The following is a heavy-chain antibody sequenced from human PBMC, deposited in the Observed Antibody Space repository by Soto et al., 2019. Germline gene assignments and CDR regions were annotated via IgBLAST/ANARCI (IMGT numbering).Heavy chain of an antibody. CDR1: GYSFTSYW. Sequence: GESLKISCKGSGYSFTSYWIGWVRQMPGKGLEWVGIIYPGDSDTRYSPSFQGQVTISADKSISTAYLQWSSLKASDTAMYYCARLIKKRSTSCCNWFDPWGQGTLVTVSS. J-gene: IGHJ5*02. CDR3: ARLIKKRSTSCCNWFDP. CDR2: IYPGDSDT. D-gene: IGHD2-2*01. V-gene: IGHV5-51*01.